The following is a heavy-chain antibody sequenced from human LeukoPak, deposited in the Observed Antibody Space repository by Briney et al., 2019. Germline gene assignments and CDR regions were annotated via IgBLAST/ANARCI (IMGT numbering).Heavy chain of an antibody. CDR1: GFTFSSYA. V-gene: IGHV3-23*01. J-gene: IGHJ4*02. Sequence: GGSLRLSCAASGFTFSSYAMSWVRQAPGKGLEWVSAISGSGGSTYYADSVKGRFTISRDNAKNSLYLRMNSLRAEDTAVYYCARDHDFWSGYYGTFDYWGQGTLVTVSS. CDR3: ARDHDFWSGYYGTFDY. CDR2: ISGSGGST. D-gene: IGHD3-3*01.